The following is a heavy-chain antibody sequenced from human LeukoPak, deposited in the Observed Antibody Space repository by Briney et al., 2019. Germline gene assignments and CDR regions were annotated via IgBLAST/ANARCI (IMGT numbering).Heavy chain of an antibody. Sequence: ASVKISCKASESIFTNLLIHWVRQAPGQGLEWMGWLVAKNGGTHYAQNFQGRVTMTRDTSIRTAYMELSGLRSDDTAVYYCAREGVDFDSWGQGTMVTVSS. V-gene: IGHV1-2*02. CDR2: LVAKNGGT. CDR1: ESIFTNLL. J-gene: IGHJ3*01. CDR3: AREGVDFDS.